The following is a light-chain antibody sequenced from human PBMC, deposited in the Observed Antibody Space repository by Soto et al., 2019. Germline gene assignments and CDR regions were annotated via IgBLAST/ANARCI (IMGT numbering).Light chain of an antibody. CDR2: GVT. V-gene: IGLV2-14*01. Sequence: QSVLTQPASVTGSPGQSITISCTGTSNDVGGYNYVSWYQQHPGKAPKLMIYGVTNRPSGVSNRFSGSKTGNTASLTISGLQAEDEADYYCFSHRGGDSHVFGTGTKLTVL. CDR1: SNDVGGYNY. CDR3: FSHRGGDSHV. J-gene: IGLJ1*01.